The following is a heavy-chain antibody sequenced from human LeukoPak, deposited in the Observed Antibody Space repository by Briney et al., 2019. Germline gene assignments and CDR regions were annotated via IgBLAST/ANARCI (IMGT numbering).Heavy chain of an antibody. CDR3: ASDSPYYGMDV. CDR2: INSDGSAT. J-gene: IGHJ6*02. Sequence: GGSLRLSCAASGFTFSSYWMHWVRQVPGKGLLWVSRINSDGSATIYADSVRGRFTISRDNAKNTLYLQMSGLRVEDTAVYHCASDSPYYGMDVWGQGTTVTVSS. CDR1: GFTFSSYW. V-gene: IGHV3-74*01.